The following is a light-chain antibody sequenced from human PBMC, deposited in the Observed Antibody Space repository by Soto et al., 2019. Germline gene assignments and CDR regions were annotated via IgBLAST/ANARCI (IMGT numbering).Light chain of an antibody. CDR3: SSYAGSSNV. J-gene: IGLJ1*01. CDR2: EVN. V-gene: IGLV2-8*01. CDR1: SSDVGGYNY. Sequence: QSVLTQPPSASGSPGQSVAISCTGTSSDVGGYNYVPWYQQHPGKAAKLMIYEVNKRPSGVPDRFSGSKSCNTASLTVSGLQAEDEADYYCSSYAGSSNVFGTGTKVTVL.